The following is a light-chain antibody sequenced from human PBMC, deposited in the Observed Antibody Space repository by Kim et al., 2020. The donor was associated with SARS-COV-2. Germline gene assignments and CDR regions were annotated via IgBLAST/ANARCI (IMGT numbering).Light chain of an antibody. Sequence: VALGQTVRITYQGDSLRSYYATWYQQKPGQAPKVVIYGKDNRPSGVPDRFSGSSSGNTAYLTITGTQAGDEADYYCNSRDSNDYVVFGGGTQLTVL. J-gene: IGLJ2*01. CDR1: SLRSYY. CDR2: GKD. V-gene: IGLV3-19*01. CDR3: NSRDSNDYVV.